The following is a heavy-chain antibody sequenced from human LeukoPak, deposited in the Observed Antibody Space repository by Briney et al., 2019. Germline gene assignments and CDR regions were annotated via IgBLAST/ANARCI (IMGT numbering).Heavy chain of an antibody. D-gene: IGHD1-26*01. Sequence: PGGSLRLSCVASGFTFSSYGMHWVRQAPGKGLEWVAVISYDSSNKHYADSVKGRFTISRDDSKNTLYLLMNSLKTEDTAVYYCTTEVLEGATDGTFDIWGQGTMVTVSS. CDR1: GFTFSSYG. CDR2: ISYDSSNK. CDR3: TTEVLEGATDGTFDI. V-gene: IGHV3-30*03. J-gene: IGHJ3*02.